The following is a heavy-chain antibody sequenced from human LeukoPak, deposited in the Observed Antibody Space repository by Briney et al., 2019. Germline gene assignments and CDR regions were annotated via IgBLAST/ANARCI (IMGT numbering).Heavy chain of an antibody. J-gene: IGHJ4*02. V-gene: IGHV1-69*05. D-gene: IGHD3-22*01. CDR1: GGTFSSYA. CDR3: ARDAYYYDSSGYYTGLPSDY. Sequence: SVKVSCKASGGTFSSYAISWVRQAPGQGLEWMGGIIPIFGTANYAQKFQGRVTITTDESTSTAYMELSSLSPEDTAVYYCARDAYYYDSSGYYTGLPSDYWGQGTLVTVSS. CDR2: IIPIFGTA.